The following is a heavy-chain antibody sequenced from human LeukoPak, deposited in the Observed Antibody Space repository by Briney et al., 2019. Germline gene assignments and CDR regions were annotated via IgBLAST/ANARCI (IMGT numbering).Heavy chain of an antibody. CDR3: ARDLGDYGSGSPSDY. J-gene: IGHJ4*02. D-gene: IGHD3-10*01. CDR2: FDTGFGT. V-gene: IGHV3-23*01. CDR1: GFTFSTAS. Sequence: GGSLRLSCAASGFTFSTASLHWARQAPGRGLEWVSAFDTGFGTYYPDSLKGRFTISRDNSKNTLFLQMNSLRAEDTAVYYCARDLGDYGSGSPSDYWGQGTLVTVSS.